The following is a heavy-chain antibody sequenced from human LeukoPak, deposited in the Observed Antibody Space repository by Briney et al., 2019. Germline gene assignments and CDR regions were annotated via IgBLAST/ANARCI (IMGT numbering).Heavy chain of an antibody. D-gene: IGHD6-19*01. Sequence: ASVKVSCKASGYTFTSYGISWGRQAPGQGLEWMGWISAYNGNTNYAQKLQGRVTMTTDTSTSTAYMELRSLRFDDTAVYYCARAGWYGSYFDYWGQGTLVTVSS. CDR1: GYTFTSYG. J-gene: IGHJ4*02. V-gene: IGHV1-18*01. CDR3: ARAGWYGSYFDY. CDR2: ISAYNGNT.